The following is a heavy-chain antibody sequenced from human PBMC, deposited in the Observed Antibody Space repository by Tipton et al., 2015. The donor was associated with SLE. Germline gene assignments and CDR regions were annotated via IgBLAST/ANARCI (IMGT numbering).Heavy chain of an antibody. D-gene: IGHD5-24*01. CDR2: INHSGST. CDR1: GGSFSGYY. CDR3: ASLSRDGYNNLAY. V-gene: IGHV4-34*01. Sequence: TLSLTCAVYGGSFSGYYWSWIRQPPGKGLEWIGEINHSGSTNYNPSLKSRVTISVDTSKNQFSLKLSSVTAADTAVYYCASLSRDGYNNLAYWGQGTLVTVSS. J-gene: IGHJ4*02.